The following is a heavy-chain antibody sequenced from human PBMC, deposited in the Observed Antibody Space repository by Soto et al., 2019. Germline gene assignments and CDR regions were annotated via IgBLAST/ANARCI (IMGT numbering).Heavy chain of an antibody. CDR1: GFTFSSYA. Sequence: GGSLRLSCSASGFTFSSYAMHWVRQAPGKGLEYVSAISSNGGSTYYADSVKGRFTISRDNSKNTLYLQMSSLRAEDTAVYYCVKENRDMVRGVIIHFDYWGQGTLVTVSS. D-gene: IGHD3-10*01. CDR3: VKENRDMVRGVIIHFDY. J-gene: IGHJ4*02. V-gene: IGHV3-64D*06. CDR2: ISSNGGST.